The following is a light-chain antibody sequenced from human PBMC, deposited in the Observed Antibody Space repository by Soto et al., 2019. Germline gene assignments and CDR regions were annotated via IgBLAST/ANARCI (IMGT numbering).Light chain of an antibody. CDR3: QQYYSSPFT. CDR1: QSVLYSSKNKNY. V-gene: IGKV4-1*01. CDR2: WAS. J-gene: IGKJ3*01. Sequence: DIVMTQSPDSLAVSLGERATINCKSSQSVLYSSKNKNYLAWYQQKPGQVPKLLIYWASTRESGVPDRFSGSGSGTDFTLTISSLQAEDVAVFYCQQYYSSPFTFGPGTKVDIK.